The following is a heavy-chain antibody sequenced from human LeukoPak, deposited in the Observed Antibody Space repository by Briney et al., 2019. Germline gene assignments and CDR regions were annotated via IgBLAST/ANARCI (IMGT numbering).Heavy chain of an antibody. CDR2: ISAYNGNT. Sequence: ASVKVSCKASGYTFTSYGISWVRQPPGQGLEWMGWISAYNGNTNYAQKLQGRVTMTPDTSTSTAYMELRSLRSDDTAVYYCARDRAGYSSGWYGEGDYWGQGTLVTVSS. CDR1: GYTFTSYG. D-gene: IGHD6-19*01. V-gene: IGHV1-18*01. J-gene: IGHJ4*02. CDR3: ARDRAGYSSGWYGEGDY.